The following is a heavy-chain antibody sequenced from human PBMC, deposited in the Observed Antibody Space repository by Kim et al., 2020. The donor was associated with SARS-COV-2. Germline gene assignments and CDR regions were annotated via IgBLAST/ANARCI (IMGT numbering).Heavy chain of an antibody. CDR3: AMWGGSSSWNPTEYFQH. V-gene: IGHV1-24*01. J-gene: IGHJ1*01. CDR2: FDPEDGEI. CDR1: GYSLNELS. Sequence: ASVKVSCKVSGYSLNELSMHWVRQTPGKGLEWMGGFDPEDGEIVYAQKFQGRIMMTEDTTGDTSYMELSRLTSEDTAVYYCAMWGGSSSWNPTEYFQHWGQGTLVTDSS. D-gene: IGHD6-13*01.